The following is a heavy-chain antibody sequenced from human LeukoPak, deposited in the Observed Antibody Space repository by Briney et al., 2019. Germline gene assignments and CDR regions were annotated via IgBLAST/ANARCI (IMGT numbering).Heavy chain of an antibody. V-gene: IGHV3-23*01. CDR3: AKDPIVVVMSVNWFDP. CDR2: ISGSGGST. Sequence: PGGSLRLSCAASGFTFSSYAMSWVRQAPGKGLGWVSAISGSGGSTYYADSVKGRFTISRDNSKNTLYLQMNSLRAEDTAVYYCAKDPIVVVMSVNWFDPWGQGTLVTVSS. D-gene: IGHD3-22*01. J-gene: IGHJ5*02. CDR1: GFTFSSYA.